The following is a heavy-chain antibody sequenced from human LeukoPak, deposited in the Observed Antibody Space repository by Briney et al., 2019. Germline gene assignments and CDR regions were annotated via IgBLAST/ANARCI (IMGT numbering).Heavy chain of an antibody. D-gene: IGHD1-26*01. CDR1: GGSISSSY. J-gene: IGHJ4*02. CDR3: ASLGPKWELLPIKYYFDY. CDR2: ISDSGST. V-gene: IGHV4-59*12. Sequence: SETLSLTCTVSGGSISSSYWSWIRHPPRKGLEGVGYISDSGSTNYNPSLKSRVTISVDTSKNQLFLKLSSVTAADTAVYYCASLGPKWELLPIKYYFDYWGQGTLVTVSS.